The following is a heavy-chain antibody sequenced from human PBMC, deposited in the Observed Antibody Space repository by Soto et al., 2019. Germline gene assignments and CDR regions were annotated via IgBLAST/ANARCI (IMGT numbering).Heavy chain of an antibody. V-gene: IGHV1-2*04. CDR3: ARGGDGYHFGAVY. J-gene: IGHJ4*02. CDR1: GYTFTGYY. D-gene: IGHD2-21*01. CDR2: INPNSGGT. Sequence: GASVKVSCKASGYTFTGYYMHWVRQAPGQGLEWMGWINPNSGGTNYAQKFQGWVTMTADASTNTAYMELSRLRSDDTAVYYCARGGDGYHFGAVYWGQGTPVPVSS.